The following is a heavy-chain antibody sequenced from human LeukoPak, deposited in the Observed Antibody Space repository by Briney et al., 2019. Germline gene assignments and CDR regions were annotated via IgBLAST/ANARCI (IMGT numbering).Heavy chain of an antibody. D-gene: IGHD1-26*01. Sequence: GGPLRLSCAASGFTFRNYLMNWVRQAPGKGLEWVSFISSTGGTIYYADSVKGRFTVSRDNGKNSLLLQMNSLRTEDTAVYYCTTRGGSFSIFDYWGQGTLVTVSS. CDR1: GFTFRNYL. CDR2: ISSTGGTI. CDR3: TTRGGSFSIFDY. V-gene: IGHV3-48*01. J-gene: IGHJ4*02.